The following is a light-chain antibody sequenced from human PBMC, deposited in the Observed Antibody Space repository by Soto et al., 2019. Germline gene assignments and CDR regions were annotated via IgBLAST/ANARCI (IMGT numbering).Light chain of an antibody. Sequence: EIILTQSPAPLSVSPGERATLSCRASQRVNNNLAWYQQKRGQAPRLLIYGASTRATGIPGRFRGSGSGTEFTLIITSLQSEDFAVYFCQQYNNWPPDTFGQGTKLEIK. CDR1: QRVNNN. CDR3: QQYNNWPPDT. CDR2: GAS. J-gene: IGKJ2*01. V-gene: IGKV3-15*01.